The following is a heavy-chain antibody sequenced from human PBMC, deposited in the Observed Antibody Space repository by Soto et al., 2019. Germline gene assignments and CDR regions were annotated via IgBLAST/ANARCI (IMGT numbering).Heavy chain of an antibody. D-gene: IGHD6-13*01. J-gene: IGHJ4*02. CDR2: IRGRADNYAT. Sequence: EVQLVESGGDLVQPGGSLKLSCAASGFIFSGTTIHWVRQASGEGLEWVGRIRGRADNYATGYAASVKGRFPISRDDSKKTAYLQMNSLKTEDTAVYFCTRAPDGNNADYWGQGTLVTVSS. V-gene: IGHV3-73*02. CDR3: TRAPDGNNADY. CDR1: GFIFSGTT.